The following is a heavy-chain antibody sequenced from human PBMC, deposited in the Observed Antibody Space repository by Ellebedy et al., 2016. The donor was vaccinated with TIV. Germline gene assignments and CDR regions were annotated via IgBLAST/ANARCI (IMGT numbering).Heavy chain of an antibody. J-gene: IGHJ5*01. Sequence: SETLSLTXTVSGASISSYFWSWIRQPAGKGLEWIGRTYTNGSAKYNPSLKSRVTMSLDTSKNQFSLTVSSVTAADTALYYCAGIEYGDYTFFDSWGQGTLVIVSS. CDR2: TYTNGSA. CDR1: GASISSYF. CDR3: AGIEYGDYTFFDS. D-gene: IGHD4-17*01. V-gene: IGHV4-4*07.